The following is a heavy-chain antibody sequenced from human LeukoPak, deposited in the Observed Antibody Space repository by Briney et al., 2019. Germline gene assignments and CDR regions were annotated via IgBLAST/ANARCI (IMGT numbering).Heavy chain of an antibody. CDR2: IYYSGST. CDR3: ARESNKVVRGVIITHAFDY. D-gene: IGHD3-10*01. CDR1: GGSISSGDYY. Sequence: SETLSLTCTVSGGSISSGDYYWSWIRQPPGKGLEWIGYIYYSGSTYYNPSLKSRVTISVDTFKNQFSLKLSSVTAADTAVYYCARESNKVVRGVIITHAFDYWGQGTLVTVSS. V-gene: IGHV4-30-4*08. J-gene: IGHJ4*02.